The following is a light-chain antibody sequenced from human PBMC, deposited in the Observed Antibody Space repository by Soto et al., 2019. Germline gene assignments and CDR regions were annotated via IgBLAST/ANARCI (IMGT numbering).Light chain of an antibody. CDR3: QQYNYWPT. V-gene: IGKV3-15*01. J-gene: IGKJ1*01. CDR1: QRVSNL. Sequence: EVVMTQSPATLSVSPGESATLSCRASQRVSNLLAWYQQKPGQAPRLLMYGASTRATGIPARFSGSGFGTEFTLTISSLQSEDFAVYYCQQYNYWPTFGQGTKVDIK. CDR2: GAS.